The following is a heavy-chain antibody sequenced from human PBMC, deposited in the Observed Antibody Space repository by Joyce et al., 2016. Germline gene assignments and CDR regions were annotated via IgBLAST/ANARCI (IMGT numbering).Heavy chain of an antibody. V-gene: IGHV1-69*01. Sequence: QVLLMQSGAEVKKPGSSVKVSCKASGGTFRSYGVNWVRQAPGQGLEWKGGIIPSFGTLNSAQTLKERVTITADESTVTVYMELSRLTSEDTAIYYCAREGEGLGYCSGGYCRWYFDIWGRGTLVTVSS. CDR3: AREGEGLGYCSGGYCRWYFDI. CDR2: IIPSFGTL. D-gene: IGHD2-15*01. CDR1: GGTFRSYG. J-gene: IGHJ2*01.